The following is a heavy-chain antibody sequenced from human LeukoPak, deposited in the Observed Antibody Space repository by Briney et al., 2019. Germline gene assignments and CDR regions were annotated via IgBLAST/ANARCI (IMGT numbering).Heavy chain of an antibody. CDR2: ISAYNGNT. V-gene: IGHV1-18*01. CDR3: ARPRKYSSGWYAGHWYFDL. Sequence: ASVKVTCKASGYTFTSYGLSWVRQAPGQGLEWMGWISAYNGNTNYAQKLQGRVTMTTDTSTSTPYMECRCLRSDGTAVYYCARPRKYSSGWYAGHWYFDLWGRGTLVTVSS. D-gene: IGHD6-19*01. CDR1: GYTFTSYG. J-gene: IGHJ2*01.